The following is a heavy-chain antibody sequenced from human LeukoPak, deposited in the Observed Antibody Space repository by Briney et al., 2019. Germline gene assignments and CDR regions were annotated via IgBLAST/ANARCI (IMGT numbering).Heavy chain of an antibody. J-gene: IGHJ4*02. D-gene: IGHD3-22*01. CDR3: ARAGQYYYDSAGYFPDY. CDR1: GGSISSGDSY. CDR2: IYYSGST. V-gene: IGHV4-30-4*01. Sequence: PSETLSLTCTVSGGSISSGDSYWSWIRQPPGTGLEWIGSIYYSGSTYYNPSLKSRVIISVDTSKNQSSLKLSSVTAADTAVYYCARAGQYYYDSAGYFPDYWGQGTLVTVSS.